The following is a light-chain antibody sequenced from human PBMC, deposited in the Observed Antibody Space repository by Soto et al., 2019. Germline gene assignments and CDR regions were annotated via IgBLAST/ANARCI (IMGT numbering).Light chain of an antibody. V-gene: IGKV3-20*01. CDR1: QSVDSNY. CDR3: QQYANSPRT. CDR2: GVS. J-gene: IGKJ1*01. Sequence: EIVLTQSPGTLSLSPGERATLSCRASQSVDSNYLAWYQQKPGQAPRLLIYGVSTRATGVPPRFSGSRSGTEFTLTISRLEPEDFAVYYCQQYANSPRTFGQGTKVDIK.